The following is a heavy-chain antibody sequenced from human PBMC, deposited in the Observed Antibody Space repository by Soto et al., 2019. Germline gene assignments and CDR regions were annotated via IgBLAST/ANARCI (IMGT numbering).Heavy chain of an antibody. CDR2: IYYSGST. CDR1: GGSISSGGYY. J-gene: IGHJ5*02. V-gene: IGHV4-31*03. D-gene: IGHD4-17*01. Sequence: SETLSLTCTVSGGSISSGGYYWSWIRQHPGKGLEWIGYIYYSGSTYYNPSLKSRATISVDTSKNQFSLKLSSVTAADTAVYYCASFPGDYGYNWFDPWGQGTLVTVSS. CDR3: ASFPGDYGYNWFDP.